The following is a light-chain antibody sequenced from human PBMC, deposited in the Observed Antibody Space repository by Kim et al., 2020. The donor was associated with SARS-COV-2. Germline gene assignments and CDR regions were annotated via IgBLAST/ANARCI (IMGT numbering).Light chain of an antibody. CDR3: SSYTASSTRV. CDR2: DVS. Sequence: QSALTQPASVSGSPGQSITISCTGTSSDIGDYNYVSWYQQHPGKAPKLMIYDVSNRPSGVSNRFSASKSGNTASLTISGLQAEDEAHYYCSSYTASSTRVFGGGTHLTVL. J-gene: IGLJ3*02. CDR1: SSDIGDYNY. V-gene: IGLV2-14*03.